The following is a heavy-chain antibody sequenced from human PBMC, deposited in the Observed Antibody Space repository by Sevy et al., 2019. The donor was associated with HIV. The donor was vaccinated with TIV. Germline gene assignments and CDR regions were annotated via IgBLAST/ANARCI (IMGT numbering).Heavy chain of an antibody. Sequence: GGSLRLSCADSGVNFTTSAMSWVRQAPGKGLEWVSGISETGGSTYYAESLRERFTNSRDNSKNMLYLQMNFLGADDTAIYYCAKESGNSYGFHPFHIWGQGTVVTVSS. CDR2: ISETGGST. J-gene: IGHJ3*02. V-gene: IGHV3-23*01. CDR3: AKESGNSYGFHPFHI. CDR1: GVNFTTSA. D-gene: IGHD5-18*01.